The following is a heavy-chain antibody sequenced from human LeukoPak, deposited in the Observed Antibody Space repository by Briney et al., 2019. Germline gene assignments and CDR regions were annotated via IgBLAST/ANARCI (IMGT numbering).Heavy chain of an antibody. CDR3: ARGLSGSYYFDY. Sequence: TLSLTCTVSGGSISSGGYYWSWIRQHPGKGLEWTGYIYYSGSTYYNPSLKSRVTISVDTSKNQFSLKLSSVTAADTAVYYCARGLSGSYYFDYWGQGTLVTVSS. V-gene: IGHV4-31*03. D-gene: IGHD1-26*01. CDR1: GGSISSGGYY. J-gene: IGHJ4*02. CDR2: IYYSGST.